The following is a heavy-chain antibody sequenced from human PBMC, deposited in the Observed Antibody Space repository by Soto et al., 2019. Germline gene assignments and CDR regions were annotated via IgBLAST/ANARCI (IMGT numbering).Heavy chain of an antibody. D-gene: IGHD3-10*01. CDR3: AKPQSYYGSGTYYPPDD. CDR2: IYPGDSDT. Sequence: PGESLKISCKGSGYSFTSYWIGWVRQMPGKGLEWMGIIYPGDSDTRYSPSFQGQVTISADKSISTVYLQWSSLKASDTAMYYCAKPQSYYGSGTYYPPDDWGQGTLVTVYS. CDR1: GYSFTSYW. V-gene: IGHV5-51*01. J-gene: IGHJ4*02.